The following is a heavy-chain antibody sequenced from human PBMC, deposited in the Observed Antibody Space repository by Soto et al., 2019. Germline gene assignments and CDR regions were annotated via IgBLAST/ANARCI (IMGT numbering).Heavy chain of an antibody. CDR3: ARDTYYGSGSGYYYGMDV. D-gene: IGHD3-10*01. CDR1: GFTLSSYG. J-gene: IGHJ6*02. Sequence: PGGSLRLSCAASGFTLSSYGMHWVRQAPGKGLEWVAVISYDGSNKYYADSVKGRFTISRDNAKNSLYLQMNSLRAEDTAVYYCARDTYYGSGSGYYYGMDVWGQGTTVTVSS. V-gene: IGHV3-30*03. CDR2: ISYDGSNK.